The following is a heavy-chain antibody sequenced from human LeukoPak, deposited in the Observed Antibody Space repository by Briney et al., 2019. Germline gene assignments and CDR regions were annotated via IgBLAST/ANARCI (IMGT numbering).Heavy chain of an antibody. J-gene: IGHJ4*02. V-gene: IGHV4-59*01. CDR2: IYYSGST. CDR3: ARVKEYLLFDY. CDR1: GGSISSYY. D-gene: IGHD2-15*01. Sequence: PSETLSLTCTVSGGSISSYYWSWIRQPPGKGLEWIGYIYYSGSTNYNPSLKSRVTISVDTSKNQFSLKLSSVTAADTAVYYCARVKEYLLFDYWGQGTLVTVSS.